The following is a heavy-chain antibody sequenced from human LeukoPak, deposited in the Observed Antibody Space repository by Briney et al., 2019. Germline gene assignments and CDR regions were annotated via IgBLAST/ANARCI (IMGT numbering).Heavy chain of an antibody. J-gene: IGHJ4*02. V-gene: IGHV1-2*02. Sequence: GASVKVSCKASGYTFTGYYMHWVRQAPGQGLEWMGWINPNSGGTNYAQKFQGRVTMTRDTSISTAYMELSRLRSDDTAVYYWARSKYYYDSSGYSHWGQGTLVTVSS. CDR1: GYTFTGYY. CDR2: INPNSGGT. D-gene: IGHD3-22*01. CDR3: ARSKYYYDSSGYSH.